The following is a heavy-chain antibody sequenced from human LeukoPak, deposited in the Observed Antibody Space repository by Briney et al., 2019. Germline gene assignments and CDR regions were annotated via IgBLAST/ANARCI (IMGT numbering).Heavy chain of an antibody. CDR2: IYYSGST. CDR3: ARSYCTNGVCSFDFDY. Sequence: SETLSLTCTVSGGSISSYYWSWIRQPPGKRLEWVGYIYYSGSTNYNPSLKSRVTISVDTSKNQFSLKLSSVTAADTAVYYCARSYCTNGVCSFDFDYWGQGTLVTVSS. D-gene: IGHD2-8*01. CDR1: GGSISSYY. J-gene: IGHJ4*02. V-gene: IGHV4-59*01.